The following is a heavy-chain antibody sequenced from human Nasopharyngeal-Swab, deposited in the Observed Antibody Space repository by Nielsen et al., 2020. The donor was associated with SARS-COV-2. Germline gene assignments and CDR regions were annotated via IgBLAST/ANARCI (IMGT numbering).Heavy chain of an antibody. Sequence: GSLRLSCAVYGGSFSGYYWSWIRQPPGKGLEWIGEINHSGSTNYNPSLKSRVTISVDTSKNQFSLKLSSVTAADTAVYYCARGTVVVVAASESTGGLYYYYGMDVWGQGTTVTVSS. V-gene: IGHV4-34*01. J-gene: IGHJ6*02. CDR3: ARGTVVVVAASESTGGLYYYYGMDV. CDR2: INHSGST. CDR1: GGSFSGYY. D-gene: IGHD2-15*01.